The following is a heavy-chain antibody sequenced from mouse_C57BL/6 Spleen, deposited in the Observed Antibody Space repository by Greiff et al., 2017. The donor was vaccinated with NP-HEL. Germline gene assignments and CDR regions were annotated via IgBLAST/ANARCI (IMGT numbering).Heavy chain of an antibody. Sequence: QVQLQQSGPELVKPGASVKISCKASGYSFTSYYIHWVKQRPGQGLEWIGWIYPGSGNTKYNEKFKGKATLTADTSSSTAYMQLSSLTSEDSAVYYCARHGYNYFDYWGQGTTLTVSS. CDR1: GYSFTSYY. J-gene: IGHJ2*01. V-gene: IGHV1-66*01. D-gene: IGHD1-1*01. CDR2: IYPGSGNT. CDR3: ARHGYNYFDY.